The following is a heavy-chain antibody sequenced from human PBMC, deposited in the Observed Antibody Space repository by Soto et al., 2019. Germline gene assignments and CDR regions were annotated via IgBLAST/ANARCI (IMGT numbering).Heavy chain of an antibody. CDR3: ARDTVLTGMFDF. J-gene: IGHJ4*02. V-gene: IGHV4-59*01. Sequence: PWATLSLTCTVSGGSIGSYHWSWVRQPPGKGLEWIASVYYTGTTNYNPSLGSRVTISIDAPGNRFSMEITSVTAADTAIYYCARDTVLTGMFDFWGQGTLVTVSS. D-gene: IGHD4-17*01. CDR1: GGSIGSYH. CDR2: VYYTGTT.